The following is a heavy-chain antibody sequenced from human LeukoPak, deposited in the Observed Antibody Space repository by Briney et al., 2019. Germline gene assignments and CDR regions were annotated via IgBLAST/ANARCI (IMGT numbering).Heavy chain of an antibody. CDR3: ASGMRVGPNI. J-gene: IGHJ4*02. D-gene: IGHD1-26*01. CDR2: ISSSSDTI. Sequence: GGSLRLSCAASGFTVPDNYMNWVRQSSGKGLEWVSYISSSSDTIYYADSVKGRFTISRDNAKNSLFLQMNSLRAEDTAVYYCASGMRVGPNIWGQGTLVTVSS. V-gene: IGHV3-69-1*01. CDR1: GFTVPDNY.